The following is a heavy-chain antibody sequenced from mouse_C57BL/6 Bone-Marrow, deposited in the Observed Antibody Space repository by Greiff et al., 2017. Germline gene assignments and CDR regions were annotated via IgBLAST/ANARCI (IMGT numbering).Heavy chain of an antibody. Sequence: EVQRVESEGGLVQPGSSMKLSCTASGFTFSDYYMAWVRQVPEKGLEWVANINSDGSSTYYLDSLKSRFIISRDNAKNILYLQMSSLKSEDTATYYCAREGGGYAVVDYYAMDYWGQGTSVTVSS. CDR3: AREGGGYAVVDYYAMDY. V-gene: IGHV5-16*01. J-gene: IGHJ4*01. CDR1: GFTFSDYY. D-gene: IGHD1-1*01. CDR2: INSDGSST.